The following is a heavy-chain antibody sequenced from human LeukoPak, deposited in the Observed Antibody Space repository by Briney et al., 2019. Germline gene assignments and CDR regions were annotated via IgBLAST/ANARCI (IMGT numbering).Heavy chain of an antibody. CDR3: ARAVGYGSSPGQVDY. V-gene: IGHV4-30-2*01. D-gene: IGHD6-6*01. CDR1: GGSISSGGYY. CDR2: IYHSGST. J-gene: IGHJ4*02. Sequence: SQTLSLTCTVSGGSISSGGYYWSWIRQPPGKGLEWIGYIYHSGSTYYNPSLKSRVTISVDRSKNQFSLKLSSVTAADTAVYYCARAVGYGSSPGQVDYWGQGTLVTVSS.